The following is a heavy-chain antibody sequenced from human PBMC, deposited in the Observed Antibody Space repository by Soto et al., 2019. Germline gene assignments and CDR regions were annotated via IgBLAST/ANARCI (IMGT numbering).Heavy chain of an antibody. D-gene: IGHD2-2*01. CDR2: ISYDESNK. Sequence: GGSLRLSCAASGFTFSSYAMHWVRQAPGKGLQWVAVISYDESNKFYADSVKGRFTISRDNSKNTLYLQMNSLRAEDTAVYFCARGPSSLTRFDYWGQGTLVTSPQ. V-gene: IGHV3-30*01. J-gene: IGHJ4*02. CDR3: ARGPSSLTRFDY. CDR1: GFTFSSYA.